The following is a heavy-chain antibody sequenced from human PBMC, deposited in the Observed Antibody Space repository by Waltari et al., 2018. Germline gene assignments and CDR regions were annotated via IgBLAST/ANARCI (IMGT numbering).Heavy chain of an antibody. V-gene: IGHV2-5*01. D-gene: IGHD1-7*01. CDR2: IYWNDDK. CDR1: VFSLTSTGVS. J-gene: IGHJ4*02. CDR3: ARDWNYGLDY. Sequence: QITLKESGPTLVKPTQTLTLTCTFSVFSLTSTGVSVGWFRQPPGKALEWLAFIYWNDDKRYSPALKSRLTITKDTSKNQVVLTMTNMDPVDTATYYCARDWNYGLDYWGQGTLVTVSS.